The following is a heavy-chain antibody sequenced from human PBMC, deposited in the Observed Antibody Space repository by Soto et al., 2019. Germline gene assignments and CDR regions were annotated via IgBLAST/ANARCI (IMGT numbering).Heavy chain of an antibody. V-gene: IGHV4-59*08. J-gene: IGHJ6*03. CDR2: IYYSGST. D-gene: IGHD2-2*01. CDR3: ARHSRFYFIDF. CDR1: GGSISSYY. Sequence: SETLSLACTVSGGSISSYYWSWIRQPPGKGLEWIGYIYYSGSTNYNPSLKSRVTISVDTSKNQFSLKLSSVTAADTAVYYCARHSRFYFIDFWGKRSTVTGSS.